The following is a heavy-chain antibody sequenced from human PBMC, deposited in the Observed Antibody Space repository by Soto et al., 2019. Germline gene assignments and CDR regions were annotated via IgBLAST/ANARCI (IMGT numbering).Heavy chain of an antibody. CDR2: ISYDGSNK. CDR3: AKVAREYSYGYPIDY. Sequence: PGGALRLSCAASGFTFSSYGMHWVRQAPGKGLEWVAVISYDGSNKYYADSVKGRFTISRDNSKNTLYLQMNSLRAEDTAVYYCAKVAREYSYGYPIDYWGQGTLVTVSS. J-gene: IGHJ4*02. D-gene: IGHD5-18*01. CDR1: GFTFSSYG. V-gene: IGHV3-30*18.